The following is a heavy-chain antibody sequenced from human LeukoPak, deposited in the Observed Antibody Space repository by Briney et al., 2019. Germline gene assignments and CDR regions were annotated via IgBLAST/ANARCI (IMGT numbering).Heavy chain of an antibody. CDR3: ARVTISGYFVDY. CDR1: GGSISSGGYY. CDR2: IYYSGST. V-gene: IGHV4-61*08. D-gene: IGHD5-18*01. Sequence: PSETLSLTCTVSGGSISSGGYYWSWIRQHPGKGLEWIGYIYYSGSTYYNPSLKSRVTISVDTSKNQFSLKLSSVTAADTAVYYCARVTISGYFVDYWGQGTLVTVSS. J-gene: IGHJ4*02.